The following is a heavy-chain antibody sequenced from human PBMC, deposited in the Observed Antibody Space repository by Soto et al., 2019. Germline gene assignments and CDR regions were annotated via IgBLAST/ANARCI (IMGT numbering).Heavy chain of an antibody. J-gene: IGHJ4*02. CDR1: GFTFSSYS. V-gene: IGHV3-21*01. D-gene: IGHD4-17*01. Sequence: EVQLVESGGGLVKPGGSLRLSCAASGFTFSSYSMNWVRQAPGKGLEWVSSISSSSSYINYADSMKGRFTISRDNAKNSLYLQMNSLRAEDTAVYYCARSWVATVTTLDYWGQGTLVTVSS. CDR3: ARSWVATVTTLDY. CDR2: ISSSSSYI.